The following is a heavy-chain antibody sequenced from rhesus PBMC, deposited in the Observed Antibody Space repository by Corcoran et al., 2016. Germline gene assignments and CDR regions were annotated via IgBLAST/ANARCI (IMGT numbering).Heavy chain of an antibody. CDR2: IGGSSGST. J-gene: IGHJ4*01. D-gene: IGHD3-34*01. V-gene: IGHV4-165*02. CDR3: ARKGGVIRDYFDY. CDR1: GGSISGYY. Sequence: QVQLQESGPGLVKPSETLSLTCAVSGGSISGYYWNWISQPPGKGREWIGYIGGSSGSTYYNPYLKSRVTISTDTSKNQCSLKRSSVTAADTAVYYCARKGGVIRDYFDYWGQGVLVTVSS.